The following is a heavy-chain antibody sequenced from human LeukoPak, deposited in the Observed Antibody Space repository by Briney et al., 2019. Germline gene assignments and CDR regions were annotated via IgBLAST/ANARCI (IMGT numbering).Heavy chain of an antibody. Sequence: SETLSLTCTVSGGSVSSSSYYWGWIRQPPGKGLEWIGSIYYSGSTYYNPSLKSRVTMSVDKSKNQFSLNLKSVTAADTAVYYCATYYDSSGYRFDYWGQGTLVTVSS. CDR3: ATYYDSSGYRFDY. V-gene: IGHV4-39*07. J-gene: IGHJ4*02. CDR1: GGSVSSSSYY. D-gene: IGHD3-22*01. CDR2: IYYSGST.